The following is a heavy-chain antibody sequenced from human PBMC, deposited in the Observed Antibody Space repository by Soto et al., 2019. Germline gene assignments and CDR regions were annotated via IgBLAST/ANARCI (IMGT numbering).Heavy chain of an antibody. CDR1: GFTFSNFP. V-gene: IGHV3-23*01. CDR2: ISGSGGST. J-gene: IGHJ4*02. CDR3: AKEQTHSEADTSSIFDY. D-gene: IGHD2-2*01. Sequence: QAGGSLRLSCAASGFTFSNFPMTWVRQAPGKGLEWVSSISGSGGSTYYADSVKGRFTISRDNPKNTISLQMNSLRAEDTAVYYCAKEQTHSEADTSSIFDYWGQGTLVTVSS.